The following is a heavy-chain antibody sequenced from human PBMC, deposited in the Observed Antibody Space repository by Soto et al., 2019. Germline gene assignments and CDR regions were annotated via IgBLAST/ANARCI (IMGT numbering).Heavy chain of an antibody. CDR2: IFPIFNTV. V-gene: IGHV1-69*01. D-gene: IGHD3-16*01. CDR1: GGTFSSYG. Sequence: QEQLVQSGAEVKKPGSSVKVSCKASGGTFSSYGFSWVRQAPGRGLEWVGDIFPIFNTVNYAQKFQGRVTITADESTSTVYMDLSSLRSDDTAVYYCAGGNHGTFGGVTVYYYYGMDVWGQGTTVTVSS. J-gene: IGHJ6*02. CDR3: AGGNHGTFGGVTVYYYYGMDV.